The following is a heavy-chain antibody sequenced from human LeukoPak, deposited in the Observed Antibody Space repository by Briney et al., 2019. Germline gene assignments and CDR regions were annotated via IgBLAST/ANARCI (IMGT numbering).Heavy chain of an antibody. D-gene: IGHD3-10*01. CDR3: ARGGVYYYGSGSYPSSPYQNWFDP. Sequence: ALVKVSCKASGYTFTGYYMHWVRQAPGQGLEWKGWINPNSGGTNYAQKFQGRVTMTRDTSISTAYMELSRLRSDDTAVYYCARGGVYYYGSGSYPSSPYQNWFDPWGQGTLVTVSS. J-gene: IGHJ5*02. CDR1: GYTFTGYY. V-gene: IGHV1-2*02. CDR2: INPNSGGT.